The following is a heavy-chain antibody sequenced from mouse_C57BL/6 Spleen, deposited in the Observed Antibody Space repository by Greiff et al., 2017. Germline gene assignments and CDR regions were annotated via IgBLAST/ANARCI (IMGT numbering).Heavy chain of an antibody. Sequence: VQLQESGAELVKPGASVKISCKASGYAFSSYWMNWAKQRPGQGLEWIGQIYPGDGDTNYNGKFKGKATLTADKSSSTAYMQRSSLTSEDSAVYFCARSNYPYFDYWGQGTTLTVSS. V-gene: IGHV1-80*01. CDR3: ARSNYPYFDY. CDR1: GYAFSSYW. CDR2: IYPGDGDT. D-gene: IGHD2-1*01. J-gene: IGHJ2*01.